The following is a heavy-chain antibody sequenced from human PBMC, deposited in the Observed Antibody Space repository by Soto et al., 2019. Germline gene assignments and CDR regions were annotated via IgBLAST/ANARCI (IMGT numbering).Heavy chain of an antibody. V-gene: IGHV3-23*01. CDR2: ISGSGGST. Sequence: EVQLLESGGGLVQPGGSLRLSCAVSGFTFSSHAMSWVRQAPGKGLEWVSAISGSGGSTHYADSAKGRFTISRDNSKNTLYLQMNSLRAEDTAVYYCAITPQRTLLDWFDPWGQGTLVTVSS. CDR3: AITPQRTLLDWFDP. J-gene: IGHJ5*02. CDR1: GFTFSSHA. D-gene: IGHD1-26*01.